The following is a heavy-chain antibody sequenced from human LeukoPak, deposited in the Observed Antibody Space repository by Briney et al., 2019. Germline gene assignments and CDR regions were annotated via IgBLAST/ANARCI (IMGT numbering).Heavy chain of an antibody. CDR1: GFTFSSYA. V-gene: IGHV3-23*01. D-gene: IGHD2-21*02. CDR2: ISGSGGST. Sequence: GGSQRLSCAASGFTFSSYAMTWARQAPGEGREWVSAISGSGGSTNYADSVKGRFTLSRDNSKHTLYLQINSVRAADTGVYYYAKDRLHPDYYYYRDVWGKGTIVPVSS. CDR3: AKDRLHPDYYYYRDV. J-gene: IGHJ6*03.